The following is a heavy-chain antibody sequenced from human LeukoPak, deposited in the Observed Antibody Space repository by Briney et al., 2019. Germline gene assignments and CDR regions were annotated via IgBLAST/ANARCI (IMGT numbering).Heavy chain of an antibody. J-gene: IGHJ4*02. CDR2: IYYSGST. D-gene: IGHD3-22*01. CDR3: ARGMGYYDSSGHYGFGYFDY. V-gene: IGHV4-59*01. CDR1: GGPINSYY. Sequence: PSETLSLTCTVSGGPINSYYWTWIRLPPGRGLEWIGYIYYSGSTNYNPSLQSRVTISVDTPKNQLSLKLSSVTAADTAVYYCARGMGYYDSSGHYGFGYFDYWGQGTLVTVSS.